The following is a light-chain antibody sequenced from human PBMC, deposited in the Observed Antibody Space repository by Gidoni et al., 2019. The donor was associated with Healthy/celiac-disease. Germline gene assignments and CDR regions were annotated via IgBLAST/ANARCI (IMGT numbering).Light chain of an antibody. CDR2: GAF. CDR1: QSVLYSSNNKNY. Sequence: DIVMTQSPDSLAVSLGERATINCKSSQSVLYSSNNKNYLAWYQQKPGQPPKLLIYGAFTRESGVPDRFSGSGSGTDFTLTISSLQAEDVAVYYCQKYYSTPQTFGQGTKVEIK. J-gene: IGKJ1*01. V-gene: IGKV4-1*01. CDR3: QKYYSTPQT.